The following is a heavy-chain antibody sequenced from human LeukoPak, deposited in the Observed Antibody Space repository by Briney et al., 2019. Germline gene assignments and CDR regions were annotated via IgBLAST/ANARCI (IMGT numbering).Heavy chain of an antibody. CDR2: IYYSGST. D-gene: IGHD3-10*01. V-gene: IGHV4-30-4*08. CDR1: GGSISSSSYY. J-gene: IGHJ4*02. Sequence: SETLSLTCTVSGGSISSSSYYWGWIRQPPGKGLEWIGYIYYSGSTYYNPSLKSRVTISLDTSKTQFSLKLSSVTAADTAVYYCARAKRGLDYWGQGTLVTVSS. CDR3: ARAKRGLDY.